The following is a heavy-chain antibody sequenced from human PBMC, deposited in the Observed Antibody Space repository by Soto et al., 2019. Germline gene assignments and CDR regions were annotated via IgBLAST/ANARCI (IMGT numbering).Heavy chain of an antibody. V-gene: IGHV1-18*01. J-gene: IGHJ4*02. Sequence: QVWLVQSGAEVKKPGASVKVSCKSSGYTFTSYGIIWARQAPGQGLEWMGWLSAYNGNTNYAQKLQGRVTMTTDTSPSTAYMELRSLRSDDTAVYYCARAVGGTVRAVFDYWGQGTLVTVSS. CDR1: GYTFTSYG. CDR3: ARAVGGTVRAVFDY. CDR2: LSAYNGNT. D-gene: IGHD3-16*01.